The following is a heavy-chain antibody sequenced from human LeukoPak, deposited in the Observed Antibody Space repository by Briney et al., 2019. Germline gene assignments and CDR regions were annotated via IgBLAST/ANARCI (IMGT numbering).Heavy chain of an antibody. CDR3: ARDGGLGALDY. CDR2: ISSSGSTT. D-gene: IGHD2-15*01. V-gene: IGHV3-11*04. J-gene: IGHJ4*02. CDR1: GLTFSDYY. Sequence: GGSLRLSCAASGLTFSDYYMSWIRQAPGQGLEWVSYISSSGSTTYYADSVKGRFTISRDNAKNSLYLQMNSLRAEDTAVYYCARDGGLGALDYWGQGTLVTVSS.